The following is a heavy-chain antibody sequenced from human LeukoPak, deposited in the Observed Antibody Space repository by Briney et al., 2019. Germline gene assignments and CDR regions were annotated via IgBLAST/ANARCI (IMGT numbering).Heavy chain of an antibody. CDR2: ISGSGGST. Sequence: GGSLRLSCAASGFTFSSYAMSWVRQAPGKGLEWVSAISGSGGSTYYADSVKGRFTISRDNSKNTQYLQMNSLRAEDTAVYYCAFTQWLVFYFQHWGQGTLVTVSS. CDR3: AFTQWLVFYFQH. J-gene: IGHJ1*01. V-gene: IGHV3-23*01. D-gene: IGHD6-19*01. CDR1: GFTFSSYA.